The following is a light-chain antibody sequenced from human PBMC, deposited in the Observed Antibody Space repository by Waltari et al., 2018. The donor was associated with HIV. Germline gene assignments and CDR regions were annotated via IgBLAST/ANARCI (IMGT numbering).Light chain of an antibody. V-gene: IGKV1-39*01. J-gene: IGKJ2*01. CDR1: QSISSY. Sequence: DIQMTQSPSSLSASVGDRVTITCRASQSISSYLNWYQQKPGKAPKLLIYAASSLQSGVPSRFSGSGSGTDFTLTISNLQPEDFATCYCQQSYSTPLYTFGQGTKLEIK. CDR3: QQSYSTPLYT. CDR2: AAS.